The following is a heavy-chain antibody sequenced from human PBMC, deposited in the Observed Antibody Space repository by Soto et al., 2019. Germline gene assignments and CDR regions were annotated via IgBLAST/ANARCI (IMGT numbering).Heavy chain of an antibody. Sequence: EAQLLESGGGLVQPGGSLRLSCAASGFTFSTYAMTWVRQAPGKGLEWVSAISGSGGSTYYADSVKGRFTISRDNSKNMLFLLMNSLRAEHTALYYCAKDSSPLSVDGKRGFGYWGLGTLVTVSS. J-gene: IGHJ4*02. CDR2: ISGSGGST. D-gene: IGHD6-19*01. V-gene: IGHV3-23*01. CDR3: AKDSSPLSVDGKRGFGY. CDR1: GFTFSTYA.